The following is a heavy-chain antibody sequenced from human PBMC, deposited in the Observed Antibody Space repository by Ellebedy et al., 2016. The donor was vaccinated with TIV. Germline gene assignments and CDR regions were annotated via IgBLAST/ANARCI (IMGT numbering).Heavy chain of an antibody. CDR2: ISGSGGST. CDR1: GFTFSSYA. J-gene: IGHJ5*02. D-gene: IGHD2-2*02. V-gene: IGHV3-23*01. Sequence: GESLKISCAASGFTFSSYAMSWVRQAPGKGLEWVSAISGSGGSTYYADSVKGRFTISRDNSKNTLYLQMNSLRAEDTAVYYCVRVGYCSSTSCYSMEAWFDPWGQGTLVTVSS. CDR3: VRVGYCSSTSCYSMEAWFDP.